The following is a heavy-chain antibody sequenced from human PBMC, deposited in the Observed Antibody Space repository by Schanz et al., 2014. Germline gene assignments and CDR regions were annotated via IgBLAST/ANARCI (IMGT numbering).Heavy chain of an antibody. D-gene: IGHD2-8*02. CDR1: GFTFSSYA. J-gene: IGHJ4*02. Sequence: EVQLLESGGGLVQPGGSLRLSCAASGFTFSSYAMTWVRQAPGKGLDWVSAISSGGRNISYADSLKGRFTISRDNARNSLYLQMDSLRPEDTAVYFCAKDTGYCHGGACYCFEYWGLGILVTVSS. CDR3: AKDTGYCHGGACYCFEY. CDR2: ISSGGRNI. V-gene: IGHV3-21*01.